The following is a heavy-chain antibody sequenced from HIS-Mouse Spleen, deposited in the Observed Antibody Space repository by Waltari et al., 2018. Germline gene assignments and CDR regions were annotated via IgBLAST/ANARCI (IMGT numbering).Heavy chain of an antibody. CDR2: IYYSGST. D-gene: IGHD6-13*01. J-gene: IGHJ2*01. CDR1: GGSIRSSTYS. Sequence: QLQLQESGPGLVTPSETLSLTCTVPGGSIRSSTYSWGWIRQPPGKGLEWIGSIYYSGSTYYNPSLKSRVTISVDTSKNQFSLKLSSVTAADTAVYYCAREIPYSSSWYDWYFDLWGRGTLVTVSS. CDR3: AREIPYSSSWYDWYFDL. V-gene: IGHV4-39*07.